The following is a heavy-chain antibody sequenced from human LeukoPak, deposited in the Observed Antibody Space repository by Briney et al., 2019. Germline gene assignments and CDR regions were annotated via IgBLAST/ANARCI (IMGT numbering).Heavy chain of an antibody. J-gene: IGHJ4*02. CDR2: IIPIFGTA. Sequence: GASVKVSCKASGGTFSSYAISWVRQAPGQGLEWMGWIIPIFGTANYAQKFQGRVTITADASTSTAYMELSSLRSEGTAVYYCARSSINYDSSGYYFDYWGQGTLVTVSS. CDR1: GGTFSSYA. D-gene: IGHD3-22*01. CDR3: ARSSINYDSSGYYFDY. V-gene: IGHV1-69*01.